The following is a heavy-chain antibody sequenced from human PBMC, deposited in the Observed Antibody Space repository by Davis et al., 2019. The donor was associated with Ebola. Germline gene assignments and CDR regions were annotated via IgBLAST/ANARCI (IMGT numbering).Heavy chain of an antibody. CDR3: AKSEYYYDSSGYRL. Sequence: GGSLRLSCAASGFTFSSYSMNWVRQAPGKGLEWVSSISSSSSYIYYADSVKGRFTISRDNSKNTLYLQMNSLRAEDTAVYYCAKSEYYYDSSGYRLWGQGTLVTVSS. CDR2: ISSSSSYI. CDR1: GFTFSSYS. V-gene: IGHV3-21*04. J-gene: IGHJ1*01. D-gene: IGHD3-22*01.